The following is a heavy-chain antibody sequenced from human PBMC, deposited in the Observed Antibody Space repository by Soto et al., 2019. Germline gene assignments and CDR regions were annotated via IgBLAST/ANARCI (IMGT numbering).Heavy chain of an antibody. D-gene: IGHD2-21*02. V-gene: IGHV3-30*18. CDR1: GFTFSYYD. CDR3: AKEGHGGGSYRKDFDS. CDR2: ISYDGSNK. J-gene: IGHJ4*02. Sequence: PGGSLRLSCAVSGFTFSYYDMHWVRQAPGKGLEWVAVISYDGSNKYYADSVKGRFTISRDNSKNTLYLEINGLRVDDTAVYFCAKEGHGGGSYRKDFDSWGQGTLVTVSS.